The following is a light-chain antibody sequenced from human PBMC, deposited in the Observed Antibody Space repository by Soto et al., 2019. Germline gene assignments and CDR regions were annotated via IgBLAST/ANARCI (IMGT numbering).Light chain of an antibody. CDR3: SLIAGSKHFV. V-gene: IGLV2-8*01. Sequence: QSALTQPPSASGSPGQSVTISCTGTSSDVGGYNYVSWYQQHPGKAPKLMIYEVSKRPSGVPDRFSGSKSGNTASLTVSCPQGEGGGCFFWSLIAGSKHFVFGNGTKVTVL. J-gene: IGLJ1*01. CDR1: SSDVGGYNY. CDR2: EVS.